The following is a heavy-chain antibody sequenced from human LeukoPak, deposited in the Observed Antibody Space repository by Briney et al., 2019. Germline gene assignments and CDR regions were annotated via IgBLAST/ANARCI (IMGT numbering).Heavy chain of an antibody. V-gene: IGHV4-31*03. CDR3: ARANYYDSSGYLDY. CDR2: IYYSGST. J-gene: IGHJ4*02. D-gene: IGHD3-22*01. CDR1: GGSISSGGYY. Sequence: PSQTLSLTCTVSGGSISSGGYYWSWVRQHPGKGLEWIGYIYYSGSTYYNPSPKSRVTISVDTSKNQFSLKLSSVTAADTAVYYCARANYYDSSGYLDYWGQGTLVTVSS.